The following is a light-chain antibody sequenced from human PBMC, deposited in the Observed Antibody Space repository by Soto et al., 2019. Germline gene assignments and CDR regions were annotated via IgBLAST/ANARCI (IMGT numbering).Light chain of an antibody. Sequence: DIQMTQSPSSLSASVGDRITIACQASHDINNYLSWFQQKPGKAPRLLIYDASNLEAGVPSRFSGSGSGTDFTFTINSLKPEDIATYFCQQYDDLPYTFGQGTNLEIK. V-gene: IGKV1-33*01. J-gene: IGKJ2*01. CDR3: QQYDDLPYT. CDR2: DAS. CDR1: HDINNY.